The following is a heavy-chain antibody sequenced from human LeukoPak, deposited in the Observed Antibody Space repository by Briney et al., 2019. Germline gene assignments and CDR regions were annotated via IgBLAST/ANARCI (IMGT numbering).Heavy chain of an antibody. Sequence: AGSLTLSCPASGFTLSSYGMHWVRQAAGKGLDGVACIRYVGSNKYYAGSVKGRFTISRDNSKKMLYLQVNSQRAEDAAVYYFAKVPQLAFPYYIDYWGQGSLVTVSS. CDR2: IRYVGSNK. CDR1: GFTLSSYG. V-gene: IGHV3-30*02. J-gene: IGHJ4*02. D-gene: IGHD2-2*01. CDR3: AKVPQLAFPYYIDY.